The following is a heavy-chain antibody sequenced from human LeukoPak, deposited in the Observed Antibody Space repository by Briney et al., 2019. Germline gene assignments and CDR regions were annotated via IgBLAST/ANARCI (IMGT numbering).Heavy chain of an antibody. V-gene: IGHV3-21*01. CDR1: GFTFSSYS. J-gene: IGHJ5*02. Sequence: GGSLRLSCAASGFTFSSYSMNWVRQAPGKGLEWVSSISSSSSYIYYADSVKGRFTISRDNAKNSLYLQMNSLRAEDTAVYYCARDKTVAGTLLPWGQEPWSPSPQ. CDR3: ARDKTVAGTLLP. D-gene: IGHD6-19*01. CDR2: ISSSSSYI.